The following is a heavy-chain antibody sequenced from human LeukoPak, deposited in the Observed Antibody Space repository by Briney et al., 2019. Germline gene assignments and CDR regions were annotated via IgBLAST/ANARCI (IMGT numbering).Heavy chain of an antibody. V-gene: IGHV4-34*01. J-gene: IGHJ4*02. CDR3: ARHRAYYDIFAY. Sequence: SETLSLTCAVYGGSFSGYYWSWIRQPPGKGLEWIGEIDHSGSTNYNPSLKSRVTISVDTSKNQFSLKLSSVTAADTAVYYCARHRAYYDIFAYWGQGTLVTVSS. D-gene: IGHD3-9*01. CDR2: IDHSGST. CDR1: GGSFSGYY.